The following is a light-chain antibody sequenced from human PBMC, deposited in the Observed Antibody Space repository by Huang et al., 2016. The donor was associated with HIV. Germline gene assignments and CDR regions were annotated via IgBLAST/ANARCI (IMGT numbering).Light chain of an antibody. CDR3: QNYNSAPWT. V-gene: IGKV1-27*01. CDR2: AAS. CDR1: QGIVNF. J-gene: IGKJ1*01. Sequence: DIQMTQSPSSLSASVGDRVTITCRASQGIVNFLAWYQQKPGRAPQLLISAASTLQSRVPSRFSGSGSGTDFTLTINSLQPEDVATYYCQNYNSAPWTFGQGTKVEIK.